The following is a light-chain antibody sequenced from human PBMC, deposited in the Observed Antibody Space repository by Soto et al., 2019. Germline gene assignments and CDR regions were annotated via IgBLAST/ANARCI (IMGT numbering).Light chain of an antibody. CDR3: QHVHNRPRR. CDR2: GAS. J-gene: IGKJ4*02. CDR1: QSMGSK. V-gene: IGKV3-15*01. Sequence: SPSSRSVPLLAATPLSCRASQSMGSKVAWYQQKPGQAPRLLIYGASTRAAGTPARFNGSGSGTEFTLTITSLQSEDFAVYYCQHVHNRPRRFGEGTKVEI.